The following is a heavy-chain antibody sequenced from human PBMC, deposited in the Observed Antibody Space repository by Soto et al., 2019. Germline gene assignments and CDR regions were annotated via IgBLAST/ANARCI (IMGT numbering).Heavy chain of an antibody. Sequence: QVQLVQSGAEVKKPGASVKVSCMGSGYTFTHYGITWVRQAPGQGLAWLGWINPANGGKHTVQRHHDRLTLTTDTSTTTAYLELMSLIYDDTAVYYFAKDLDDGGRYWDFDLWGRGTLVTVPS. J-gene: IGHJ2*01. CDR2: INPANGGK. D-gene: IGHD4-17*01. CDR3: AKDLDDGGRYWDFDL. V-gene: IGHV1-18*01. CDR1: GYTFTHYG.